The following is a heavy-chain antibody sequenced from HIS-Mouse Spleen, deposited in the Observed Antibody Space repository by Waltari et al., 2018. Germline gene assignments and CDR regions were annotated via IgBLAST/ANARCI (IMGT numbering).Heavy chain of an antibody. CDR1: GGSISSSSYY. D-gene: IGHD6-13*01. CDR2: IYYSWST. V-gene: IGHV4-39*07. CDR3: AREIPYSSSWYDWYFDL. Sequence: QLQLQESGPGLVKPSETLSLTCTVSGGSISSSSYYWGWIRQPPGTGLEWIGSIYYSWSTYYNPSLKIRVTISVDTSKNQFSLKLSSVTAADTAVYYCAREIPYSSSWYDWYFDLWGRGTLVTVSS. J-gene: IGHJ2*01.